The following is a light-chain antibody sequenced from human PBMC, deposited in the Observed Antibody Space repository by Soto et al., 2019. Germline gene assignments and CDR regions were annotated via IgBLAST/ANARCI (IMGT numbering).Light chain of an antibody. CDR2: SDN. Sequence: QSVLTQPPSASRTPGQRVTISCSGSSFNIGSNAVNWYQQLPGTAPKLLIYSDNQRPSGVPDRFSGSKSGTSASLAISGLQSEDEADYYCAAWDDSLNGVLFGGGTKLTVL. CDR1: SFNIGSNA. V-gene: IGLV1-44*01. J-gene: IGLJ2*01. CDR3: AAWDDSLNGVL.